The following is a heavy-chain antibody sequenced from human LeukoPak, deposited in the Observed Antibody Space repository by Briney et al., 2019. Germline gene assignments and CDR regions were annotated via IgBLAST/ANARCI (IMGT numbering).Heavy chain of an antibody. CDR1: GGSISTSSYY. CDR2: IFYSGST. J-gene: IGHJ4*02. D-gene: IGHD2-15*01. Sequence: SETLSLTCTVSGGSISTSSYYWGWVRQPPGKGLEWIGNIFYSGSTYYSPSLKSRVTISLDTSRNQFSLKLSSVTAADTAVYYCARPLSGSFDYWGQGTLVTVSS. CDR3: ARPLSGSFDY. V-gene: IGHV4-39*07.